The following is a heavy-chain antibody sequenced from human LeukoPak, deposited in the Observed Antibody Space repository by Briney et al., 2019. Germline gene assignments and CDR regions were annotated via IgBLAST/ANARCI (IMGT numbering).Heavy chain of an antibody. CDR2: INHSGST. CDR3: ARGRRVSSSWNLGYYYYYMDV. J-gene: IGHJ6*03. Sequence: SETLSLTCAVYGGSSSGYYWSWIRQPPGKGLEWIGEINHSGSTNYNPSLKSRVTISVDTSKNQFSLKLSSVTAADTAVYYCARGRRVSSSWNLGYYYYYMDVWGKGTTVTVSS. CDR1: GGSSSGYY. V-gene: IGHV4-34*01. D-gene: IGHD6-13*01.